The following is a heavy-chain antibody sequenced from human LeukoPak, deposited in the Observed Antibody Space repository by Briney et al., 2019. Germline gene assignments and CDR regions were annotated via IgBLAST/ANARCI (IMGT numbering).Heavy chain of an antibody. D-gene: IGHD3-22*01. CDR1: GFAFNVFG. Sequence: PGGSLRLSCEGSGFAFNVFGMHWIRQAPGKGLEWVAFIKADGVFTNYAEAVKGRFTISRDNSKNTLYLQMNSLRAEDTAVYYCANPYYYDSSGYTADAFDIWGQGTMVTVSS. V-gene: IGHV3-30*02. CDR3: ANPYYYDSSGYTADAFDI. CDR2: IKADGVFT. J-gene: IGHJ3*02.